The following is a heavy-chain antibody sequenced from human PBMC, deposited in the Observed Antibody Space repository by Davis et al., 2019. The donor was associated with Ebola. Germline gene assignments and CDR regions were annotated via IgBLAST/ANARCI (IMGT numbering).Heavy chain of an antibody. D-gene: IGHD3-10*01. CDR2: ISDSGTNT. CDR3: ARATGAGPGGHFDI. Sequence: PGGSLRLSCATSEFNFNANYMSWIRQAPGKGLEWVSYISDSGTNTQYTDSVKGRFTISRDNARSSLFLQMNSLRADDTAVYYCARATGAGPGGHFDIWGQGTQVTVSS. CDR1: EFNFNANY. J-gene: IGHJ4*02. V-gene: IGHV3-11*01.